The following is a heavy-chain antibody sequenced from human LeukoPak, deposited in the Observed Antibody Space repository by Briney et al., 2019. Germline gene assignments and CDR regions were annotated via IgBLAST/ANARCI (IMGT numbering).Heavy chain of an antibody. CDR3: ARALATVDHYFDY. Sequence: SETLSLTCTVSGGSISSYYWSWIRQPPGKGLEWIGYIYYSGSTNYNPSLKSRVTISVDTSKNQFSLKLSSVTAADTAVYYCARALATVDHYFDYRGQGTLVTVSS. D-gene: IGHD4-23*01. V-gene: IGHV4-59*01. CDR2: IYYSGST. J-gene: IGHJ4*02. CDR1: GGSISSYY.